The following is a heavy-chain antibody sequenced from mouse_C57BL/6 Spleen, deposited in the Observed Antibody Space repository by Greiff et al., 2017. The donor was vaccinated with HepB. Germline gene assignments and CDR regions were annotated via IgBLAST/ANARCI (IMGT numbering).Heavy chain of an antibody. J-gene: IGHJ2*01. CDR1: GYTFTSYW. Sequence: VQLQQSGTVLARPGASVKMSCKTSGYTFTSYWMHWVKQRPGQGLEWIGAIYPGNSDTSYNQKFKGKAKLTAVTSASTAYMELSNLTNEDSAVYYCTRSSYYGSSRYYFDYWGQGTTLTVSS. CDR2: IYPGNSDT. V-gene: IGHV1-5*01. D-gene: IGHD1-1*01. CDR3: TRSSYYGSSRYYFDY.